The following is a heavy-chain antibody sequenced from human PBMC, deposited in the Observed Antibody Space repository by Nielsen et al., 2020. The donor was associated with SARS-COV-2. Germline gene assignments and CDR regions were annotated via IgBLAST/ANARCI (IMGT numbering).Heavy chain of an antibody. CDR2: ISWNSGSI. V-gene: IGHV3-9*01. Sequence: SLKISCAASGFTFDDHAMHWVRQPPGKGLEWVSGISWNSGSIGYADSVKGRFTISRDNAKNSLYLQMNSLRAEDTALYYCASIAAAGTDYYYGMDVWGQGTTVTVSS. D-gene: IGHD6-13*01. CDR1: GFTFDDHA. J-gene: IGHJ6*02. CDR3: ASIAAAGTDYYYGMDV.